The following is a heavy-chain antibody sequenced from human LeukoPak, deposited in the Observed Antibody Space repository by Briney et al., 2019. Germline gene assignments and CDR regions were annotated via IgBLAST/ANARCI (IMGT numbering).Heavy chain of an antibody. D-gene: IGHD1-7*01. CDR1: GFTFSSYR. Sequence: GGSLRLSCAASGFTFSSYRMNWVRQAPGKGLEWVSSISSSSYVYYADSVKGRFTISRDNAKNSLYLQMNSLRAEDTAVYYCAREDWNYVHVDYWGQGTLVTVSS. CDR2: ISSSSYV. V-gene: IGHV3-21*01. CDR3: AREDWNYVHVDY. J-gene: IGHJ4*02.